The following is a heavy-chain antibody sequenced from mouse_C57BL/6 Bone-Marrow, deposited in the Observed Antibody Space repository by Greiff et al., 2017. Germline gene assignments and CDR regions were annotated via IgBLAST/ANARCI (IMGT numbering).Heavy chain of an antibody. CDR1: GYTFTDYY. J-gene: IGHJ3*01. CDR3: ARALYYGSSYRAWFAY. D-gene: IGHD1-1*01. V-gene: IGHV1-26*01. CDR2: INPNNGGT. Sequence: VQLQQSGPELVKPGASVKISCKASGYTFTDYYMNWVKQSHGKSLEWIGDINPNNGGTSYNQKFKGKATLTVDKSSSTAYMEQRSLTSVDSAVYYCARALYYGSSYRAWFAYWGQGTLVTVSA.